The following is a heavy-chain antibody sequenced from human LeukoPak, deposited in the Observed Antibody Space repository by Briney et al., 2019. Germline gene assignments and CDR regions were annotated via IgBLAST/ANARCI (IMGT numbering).Heavy chain of an antibody. V-gene: IGHV4-59*01. CDR1: AGSISNYY. J-gene: IGHJ2*01. CDR2: IYYSGST. D-gene: IGHD6-13*01. CDR3: ARVYYSSSYDYWYFDL. Sequence: SETLSLTCTVSAGSISNYYWSWIRQPPGKGLEWIGYIYYSGSTNYNPSLKSRVTISVDTSKNQFSLKLSSVTAADTAVYYCARVYYSSSYDYWYFDLWGRGTLVTVSS.